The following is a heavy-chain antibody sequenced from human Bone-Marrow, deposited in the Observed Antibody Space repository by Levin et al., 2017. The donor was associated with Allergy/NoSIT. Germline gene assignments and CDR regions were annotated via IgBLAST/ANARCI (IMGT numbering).Heavy chain of an antibody. V-gene: IGHV3-9*01. CDR3: AIAKWELSSLDGLDV. CDR1: GFIFDDYA. J-gene: IGHJ3*01. D-gene: IGHD4-23*01. Sequence: PGGSLRLSCTTAGFIFDDYALHWVRQAPGKGLEWLAGITWNSRRIDYAESVRGRFTISRDNAKNPLYLQMDSLSSEDTALYFCAIAKWELSSLDGLDVWGQGTIVTVSS. CDR2: ITWNSRRI.